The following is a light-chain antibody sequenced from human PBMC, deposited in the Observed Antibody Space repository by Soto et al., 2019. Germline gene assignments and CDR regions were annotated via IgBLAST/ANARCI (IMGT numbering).Light chain of an antibody. CDR1: QSLNTR. Sequence: DIQLTQSPSTVSASVGDRVTLTCRASQSLNTRLAWYQQRPGKAPKLLIYDASTLESGVPSRFSGGGSGTEFTLTINNLQPDDLATYICQQYKSYSTFGRGTKVDI. CDR2: DAS. V-gene: IGKV1-5*01. J-gene: IGKJ1*01. CDR3: QQYKSYST.